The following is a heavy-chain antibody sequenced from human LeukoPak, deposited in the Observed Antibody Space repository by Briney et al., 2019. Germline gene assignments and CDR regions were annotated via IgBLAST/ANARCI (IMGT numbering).Heavy chain of an antibody. Sequence: SQALPLTCTVTGVCMERHRCRWIPQPPGKGLEWIGHISYSGSTNYNPSLKSRVTISVDTSKNQVSLRLSSVTAADTAVYYCARDGEGDEGWDYWGQGTLVTVSS. CDR2: ISYSGST. V-gene: IGHV4-59*11. J-gene: IGHJ4*02. D-gene: IGHD7-27*01. CDR3: ARDGEGDEGWDY. CDR1: GVCMERHR.